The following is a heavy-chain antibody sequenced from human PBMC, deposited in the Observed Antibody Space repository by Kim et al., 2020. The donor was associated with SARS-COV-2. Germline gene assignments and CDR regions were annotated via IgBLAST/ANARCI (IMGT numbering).Heavy chain of an antibody. J-gene: IGHJ1*01. CDR3: ARGESRRSGLAAAGFSFYFQH. V-gene: IGHV5-51*01. D-gene: IGHD6-13*01. CDR1: GYSFTSYW. CDR2: IYPGDSDT. Sequence: GESLKISCKGSGYSFTSYWIGWVRQMPGKGLEWMGIIYPGDSDTRYSPSFQGQVTISADKSISTAYLQWSSLKASDTAMYYCARGESRRSGLAAAGFSFYFQHWGQGTLVTVSS.